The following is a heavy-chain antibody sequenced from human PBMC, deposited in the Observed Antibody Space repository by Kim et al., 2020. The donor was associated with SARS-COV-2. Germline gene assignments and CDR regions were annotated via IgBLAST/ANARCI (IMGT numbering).Heavy chain of an antibody. CDR1: GGSISSSSYY. CDR2: IYYSGST. Sequence: SETLSLTCTVSGGSISSSSYYWGWIRQPPGKGLEWIGSIYYSGSTYYNPSLKSRVTISVDTSKNQFSLKLSSVTAADTAVYYCARRERVLRWQLDDYWGQGTLVTVSS. V-gene: IGHV4-39*01. CDR3: ARRERVLRWQLDDY. D-gene: IGHD6-6*01. J-gene: IGHJ4*02.